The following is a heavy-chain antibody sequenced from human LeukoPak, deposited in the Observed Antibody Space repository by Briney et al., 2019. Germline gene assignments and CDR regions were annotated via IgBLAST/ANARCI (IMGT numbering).Heavy chain of an antibody. V-gene: IGHV4-59*01. Sequence: SETLSLTCTVSGGSISSYYRSWIRQPPGKGLEWIGYIYYSGSTNYNPSLKSRVTISVDTSKNQFSLRLSSVTAADTAVYYCARDNGPARQPGRYYYYYYGMDVWGQGTTVTVSS. CDR2: IYYSGST. J-gene: IGHJ6*02. CDR3: ARDNGPARQPGRYYYYYYGMDV. CDR1: GGSISSYY. D-gene: IGHD6-6*01.